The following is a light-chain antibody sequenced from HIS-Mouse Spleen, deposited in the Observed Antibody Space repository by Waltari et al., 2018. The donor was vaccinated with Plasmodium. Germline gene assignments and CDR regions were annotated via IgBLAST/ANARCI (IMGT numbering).Light chain of an antibody. J-gene: IGLJ1*01. CDR1: SSNIGAGYD. CDR2: GTS. CDR3: QSYDSSLSGYV. Sequence: QSVLTQPPSVSGAPGQRVTISCTGSSSNIGAGYDVHWYQQLPGTAPNLLIFGTSIRPSGVPDRFSGSKSGTSASLAITGLQAEDEADYYCQSYDSSLSGYVFGTGTKVTVL. V-gene: IGLV1-40*01.